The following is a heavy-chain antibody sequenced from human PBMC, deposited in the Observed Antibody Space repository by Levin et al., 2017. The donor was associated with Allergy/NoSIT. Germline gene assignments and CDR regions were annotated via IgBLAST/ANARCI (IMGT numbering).Heavy chain of an antibody. J-gene: IGHJ5*02. CDR3: ARERSRYFDWLSGFDP. CDR1: GDSVSSTNYY. V-gene: IGHV4-39*01. D-gene: IGHD3-9*01. CDR2: VYYTGST. Sequence: SETLSLTCTVSGDSVSSTNYYWGWIRQSPGKGLEWIGSVYYTGSTYYNPSLESRLTISVDTSKNQFSLKLSSVTAADTAVYSCARERSRYFDWLSGFDPWGQGTLVTVSS.